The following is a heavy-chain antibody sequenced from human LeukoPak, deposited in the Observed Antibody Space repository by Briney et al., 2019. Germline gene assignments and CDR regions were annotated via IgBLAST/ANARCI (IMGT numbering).Heavy chain of an antibody. Sequence: KSSETLSLTCAVYGGSFSGYYWSWIRQPPGKGLEWIGEINHSGSTNYNPSLKSRVTISVDTSKNQFSLKLSSVTAADTAVYYCARLSRGYSYGSHYYGIDVWGQGTTVTVSS. J-gene: IGHJ6*02. D-gene: IGHD5-18*01. CDR2: INHSGST. V-gene: IGHV4-34*01. CDR1: GGSFSGYY. CDR3: ARLSRGYSYGSHYYGIDV.